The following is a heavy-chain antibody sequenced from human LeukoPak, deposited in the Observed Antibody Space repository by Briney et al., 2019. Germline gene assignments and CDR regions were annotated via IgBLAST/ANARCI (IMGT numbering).Heavy chain of an antibody. Sequence: ASVKVSCKTSGYTFTDYTMQWVRQAPGQSLEWMGWINGGNGDTKYSQRFQGRVTITRDASASTAYMELSSLRSEDTAVYYCARERGGYSGYDSFDYWGQGTLVTVSS. CDR2: INGGNGDT. CDR1: GYTFTDYT. V-gene: IGHV1-3*01. D-gene: IGHD5-12*01. J-gene: IGHJ4*02. CDR3: ARERGGYSGYDSFDY.